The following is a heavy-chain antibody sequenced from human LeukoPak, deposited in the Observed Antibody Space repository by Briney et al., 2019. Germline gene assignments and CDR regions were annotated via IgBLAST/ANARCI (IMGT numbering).Heavy chain of an antibody. J-gene: IGHJ3*02. CDR3: TRLGYCSGGSCYVSGAFDI. V-gene: IGHV3-73*01. CDR2: IRSKANSYAT. CDR1: GFTFSGSA. D-gene: IGHD2-15*01. Sequence: PGGSLRLSCAASGFTFSGSAMHWVRQASGKGLEWVGRIRSKANSYATAYAASVKGRFTISRDDSKNTAYLQMNSLKTEDTAVYYCTRLGYCSGGSCYVSGAFDIWGQGTMVTVSS.